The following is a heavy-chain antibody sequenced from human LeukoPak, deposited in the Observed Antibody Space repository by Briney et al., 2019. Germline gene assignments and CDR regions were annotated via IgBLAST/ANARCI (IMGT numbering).Heavy chain of an antibody. J-gene: IGHJ6*02. CDR1: GFAFSRLA. V-gene: IGHV3-23*01. Sequence: PGGSLRLSCAASGFAFSRLAMTWVRQAPGKGLEWVSTISASGPYYADAVRGRFTISRDNSRNTLSLQMDSLRAEDTAVYYCARDRRAFYGSGSYSTSYYGMDVWGQGTTVTVSS. CDR2: ISASGP. D-gene: IGHD3-10*01. CDR3: ARDRRAFYGSGSYSTSYYGMDV.